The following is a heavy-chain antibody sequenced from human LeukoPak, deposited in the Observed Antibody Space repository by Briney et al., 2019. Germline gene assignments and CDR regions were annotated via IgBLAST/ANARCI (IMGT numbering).Heavy chain of an antibody. J-gene: IGHJ4*02. CDR1: GGTFSSYT. V-gene: IGHV1-69*02. Sequence: SVKVSCKASGGTFSSYTISWVRQAPGQGLEWMGRIIPTLGIANYAQKFQDRVTITADKSTSTAYMELSSLRSEDTAVYYCARGDYGSGSYLQDYWGQGTLVTVSS. D-gene: IGHD3-10*01. CDR2: IIPTLGIA. CDR3: ARGDYGSGSYLQDY.